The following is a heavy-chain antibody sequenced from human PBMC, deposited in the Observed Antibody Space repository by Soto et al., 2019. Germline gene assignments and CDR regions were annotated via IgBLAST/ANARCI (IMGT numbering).Heavy chain of an antibody. J-gene: IGHJ6*02. CDR3: ARDLELLLFGECPSPSCMDV. Sequence: PGGSLRLSCAASGFTFSSYWMSWVRQAPGKGLEWVANIKQDGSEKYYVDSVKGRFTISRDNAKNSLYLQMNSLRAEDTAVYYCARDLELLLFGECPSPSCMDVWDQGTSGSGFS. V-gene: IGHV3-7*04. CDR1: GFTFSSYW. D-gene: IGHD3-10*02. CDR2: IKQDGSEK.